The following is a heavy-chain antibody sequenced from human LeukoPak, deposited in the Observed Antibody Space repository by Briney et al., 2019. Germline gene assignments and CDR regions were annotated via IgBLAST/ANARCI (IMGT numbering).Heavy chain of an antibody. CDR3: ARDGAPGMIPGDLDN. D-gene: IGHD3-16*01. CDR1: GRTFINYS. V-gene: IGHV1-69*13. Sequence: GASVKVSCKASGRTFINYSINWVRQAPGQGLEWMGGILHMFDKTIYAEKFQGRVTITADASTSTAYMELNNLTSKDTAVYYCARDGAPGMIPGDLDNWGQGTPVTVSS. J-gene: IGHJ4*02. CDR2: ILHMFDKT.